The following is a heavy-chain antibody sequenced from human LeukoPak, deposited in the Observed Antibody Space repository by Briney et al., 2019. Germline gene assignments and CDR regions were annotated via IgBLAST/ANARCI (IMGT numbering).Heavy chain of an antibody. Sequence: SVKVSCKASGGTFSSYAISWVRQAPGQGLEWMGGIIPIFGTANYAQKLQGRVTITADESTSTAYMELSSLRSEDTAVYYCACRSRYDFWSGYYRYYFDYWGQGTLVTVSS. CDR1: GGTFSSYA. CDR3: ACRSRYDFWSGYYRYYFDY. D-gene: IGHD3-3*01. CDR2: IIPIFGTA. V-gene: IGHV1-69*13. J-gene: IGHJ4*02.